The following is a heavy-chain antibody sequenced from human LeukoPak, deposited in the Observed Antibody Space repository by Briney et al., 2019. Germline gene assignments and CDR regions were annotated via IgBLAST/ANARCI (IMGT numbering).Heavy chain of an antibody. CDR3: ARLEGVVPAAIYAFDI. CDR2: IYSGGST. V-gene: IGHV3-53*04. Sequence: GGSLRLSCAASGFTVSSNYMSWVRQAPGKGLEWVSVIYSGGSTYYADSVKGRFTISRHNSKNTLYLQMNSLRAEDTAVYSCARLEGVVPAAIYAFDIWGQGTMVTVSS. J-gene: IGHJ3*02. CDR1: GFTVSSNY. D-gene: IGHD2-2*02.